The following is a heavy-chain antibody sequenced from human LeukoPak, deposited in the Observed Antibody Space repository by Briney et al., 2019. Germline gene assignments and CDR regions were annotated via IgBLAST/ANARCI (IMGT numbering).Heavy chain of an antibody. CDR1: GFTFSSYW. CDR3: ATDIVVVPAAMPVDY. CDR2: IKQDGSEK. Sequence: GGSLRLSCAASGFTFSSYWMSWVRQAPGKGLEWVANIKQDGSEKYYVDSVKGRFTISRDNAKNSLYLQMNSLRAEDTAVYYCATDIVVVPAAMPVDYWGQGTLVTVSS. D-gene: IGHD2-2*01. V-gene: IGHV3-7*04. J-gene: IGHJ4*02.